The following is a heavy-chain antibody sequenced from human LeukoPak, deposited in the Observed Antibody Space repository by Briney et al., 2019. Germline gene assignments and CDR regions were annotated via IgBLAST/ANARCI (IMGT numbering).Heavy chain of an antibody. J-gene: IGHJ6*03. CDR2: IYYTGST. D-gene: IGHD2-21*02. CDR1: GVSISSSSNY. Sequence: PSETLSLTCTVSGVSISSSSNYWGWIRQPPGKGREWIVSIYYTGSTYYHPSLKSRVTISVDTSKTQVSLKLHSVTAADTAVYYCARILCGGDCSDYYYYYMDVWGKGTTVTISS. V-gene: IGHV4-39*01. CDR3: ARILCGGDCSDYYYYYMDV.